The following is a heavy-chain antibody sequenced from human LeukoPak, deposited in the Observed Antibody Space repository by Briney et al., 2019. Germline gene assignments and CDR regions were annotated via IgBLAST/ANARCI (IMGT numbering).Heavy chain of an antibody. CDR2: ISGSGGST. CDR1: GFTFSSYA. V-gene: IGHV3-23*01. Sequence: GGSLRLSCAASGFTFSSYAMSWVRQAPGKGLEWVSAISGSGGSTYYADSVKGRFTVSRDNSKNTLYLQMNSLRAEDTAVYYCAKDYYGSGSSIDYWGQGTLVTVSS. CDR3: AKDYYGSGSSIDY. D-gene: IGHD3-10*01. J-gene: IGHJ4*02.